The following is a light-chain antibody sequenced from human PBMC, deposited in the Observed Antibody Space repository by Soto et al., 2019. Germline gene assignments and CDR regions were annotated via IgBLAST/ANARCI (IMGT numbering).Light chain of an antibody. J-gene: IGKJ4*01. Sequence: IQMTQSPSSLSASVGDRVTITCRASQSISNYLNWYQQRPGKAPELLIYAASSLQSGVPSKFSGSGSGTDFTLTISSPQPDDFATYYCQQYNSYPLTFGGGTKVDIK. V-gene: IGKV1-16*02. CDR2: AAS. CDR3: QQYNSYPLT. CDR1: QSISNY.